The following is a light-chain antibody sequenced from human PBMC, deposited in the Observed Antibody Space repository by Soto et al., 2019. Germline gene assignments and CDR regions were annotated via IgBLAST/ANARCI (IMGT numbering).Light chain of an antibody. CDR3: QQANSFPIT. J-gene: IGKJ5*01. Sequence: DIQMTQSPSSVSASVGDRVTITCRASQGISSWLAWYQKKPGKAPNLLIYAASSLQSGVPSRFSGSESGTDFTLTLSSLQPEDCAIYFCQQANSFPITFGQGTRLEIK. CDR2: AAS. CDR1: QGISSW. V-gene: IGKV1-12*01.